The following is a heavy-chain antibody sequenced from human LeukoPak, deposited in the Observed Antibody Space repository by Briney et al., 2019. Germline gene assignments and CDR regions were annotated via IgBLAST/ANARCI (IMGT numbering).Heavy chain of an antibody. CDR1: GYKFNSYW. CDR2: IYPGDSDT. V-gene: IGHV5-51*01. D-gene: IGHD1-1*01. CDR3: ARPPSHNENDY. Sequence: GESLKISCKGSGYKFNSYWIAWVRQMPGKGLEWMGIIYPGDSDTRYSPSFQGQVTISVDKSISTAYLQWSSLKASDTAMYYCARPPSHNENDYWGQGTLVSVSS. J-gene: IGHJ4*02.